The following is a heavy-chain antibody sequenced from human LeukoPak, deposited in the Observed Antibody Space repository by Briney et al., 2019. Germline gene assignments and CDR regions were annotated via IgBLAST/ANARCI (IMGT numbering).Heavy chain of an antibody. CDR3: ARHVRANEYSKPAPTRATDY. J-gene: IGHJ4*02. V-gene: IGHV4-38-2*01. Sequence: KPSETLSLTCAVSGYSISSGYYWGWIRQPPGKGLEWIGSISYSGSTSYNPSLKSRVTISVDTSKNQFSLKLISVTAAETAVYYCARHVRANEYSKPAPTRATDYWGQGTLVTVSS. D-gene: IGHD6-6*01. CDR2: ISYSGST. CDR1: GYSISSGYY.